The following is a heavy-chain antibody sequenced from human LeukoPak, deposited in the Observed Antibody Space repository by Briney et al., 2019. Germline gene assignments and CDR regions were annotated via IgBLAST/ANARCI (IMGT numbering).Heavy chain of an antibody. CDR2: INPSGGST. Sequence: ASVKVSCKASGYTFTSYYMHWVRPAPGQGLEWMGIINPSGGSTSYAQKFQGRVTMTRDTSTSTVYMELSSLRSEDTAVYYCARDRVLTGYHTLHFDYWGQGTLVTVSS. J-gene: IGHJ4*02. CDR3: ARDRVLTGYHTLHFDY. CDR1: GYTFTSYY. D-gene: IGHD3-9*01. V-gene: IGHV1-46*01.